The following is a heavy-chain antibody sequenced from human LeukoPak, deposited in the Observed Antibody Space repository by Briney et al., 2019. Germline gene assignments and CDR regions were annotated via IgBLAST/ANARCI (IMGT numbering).Heavy chain of an antibody. CDR2: IYYSGST. CDR1: GGSISSYY. J-gene: IGHJ3*02. CDR3: ARDLITVTKGFDI. Sequence: PSETLSLTCTVSGGSISSYYWSWIRQPPGKGLEWIGYIYYSGSTNYNPSLKSRLTISIDTSKNQFSLKLRSVTAADTAVYYCARDLITVTKGFDIWGQGTMVSVSS. D-gene: IGHD4-17*01. V-gene: IGHV4-59*01.